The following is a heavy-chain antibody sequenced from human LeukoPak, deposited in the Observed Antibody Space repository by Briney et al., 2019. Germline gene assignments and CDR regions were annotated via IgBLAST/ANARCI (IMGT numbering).Heavy chain of an antibody. CDR3: ARRQWTVFDF. D-gene: IGHD3/OR15-3a*01. Sequence: GGSLRLSCAASGFTFNTYWISWVRQAPGKGLQWVANIKPDGNERYYVDYVKGRFTISRDNARSSLYLQMDSLRVEDTAIYYCARRQWTVFDFWGQGTMATVSS. CDR1: GFTFNTYW. V-gene: IGHV3-7*01. CDR2: IKPDGNER. J-gene: IGHJ3*01.